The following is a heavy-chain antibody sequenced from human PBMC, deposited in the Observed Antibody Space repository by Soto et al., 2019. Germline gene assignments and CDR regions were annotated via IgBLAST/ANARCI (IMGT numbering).Heavy chain of an antibody. J-gene: IGHJ4*02. CDR1: GGSISSSSYY. Sequence: SETLSLTCTVSGGSISSSSYYWGWIRQPPGKGLEWIGSIYYSGSTFYNPSLKSRVTISVDTSKNQFSLKLSSVTAVDTAVYYCATFYGDYVSYWGQGTLVTVSS. D-gene: IGHD4-17*01. V-gene: IGHV4-39*01. CDR3: ATFYGDYVSY. CDR2: IYYSGST.